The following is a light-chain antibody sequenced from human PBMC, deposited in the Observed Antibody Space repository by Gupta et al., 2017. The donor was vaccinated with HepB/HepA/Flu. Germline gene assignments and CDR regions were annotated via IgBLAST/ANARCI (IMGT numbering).Light chain of an antibody. V-gene: IGLV1-44*01. Sequence: HSVLTQSTSISGTPGQRVPISCSGRSSNVGSNNVNWYQKLPGTAKKRRIDYKDERPSGVPDRIAGYKAGTSDYPAARGLQSEHEAEYSGADWATRLNAGVCGGGTKLTVL. CDR3: ADWATRLNAGV. CDR1: SSNVGSNN. CDR2: YKD. J-gene: IGLJ3*02.